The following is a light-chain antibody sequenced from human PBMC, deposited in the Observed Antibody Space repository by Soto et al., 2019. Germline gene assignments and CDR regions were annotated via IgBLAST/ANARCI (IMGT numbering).Light chain of an antibody. CDR1: QTITTY. Sequence: DIQMTQSPSSLSASVGDRVTITCRASQTITTYLNWYQQKPGKAPKLLIYCASSLQSGVPSRFTGSGSGTDFTLTISSLQPEDFATYHCQQSHSTPWTFGQGTKVEIK. CDR2: CAS. V-gene: IGKV1-39*01. J-gene: IGKJ1*01. CDR3: QQSHSTPWT.